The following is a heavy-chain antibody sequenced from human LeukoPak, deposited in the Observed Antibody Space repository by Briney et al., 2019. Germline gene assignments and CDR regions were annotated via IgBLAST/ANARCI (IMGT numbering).Heavy chain of an antibody. CDR3: ARKTTAGPTKAAFDI. Sequence: SETLSLTCTVSGGSISSSSYYWGWIRQPPGKGLEWIGSIYYSGSTYYNPSLKSRVTISVDTSKNQFSLKLSSVPAADTAVYYCARKTTAGPTKAAFDIWGQGTMVAVST. D-gene: IGHD2-21*02. CDR2: IYYSGST. V-gene: IGHV4-39*01. CDR1: GGSISSSSYY. J-gene: IGHJ3*02.